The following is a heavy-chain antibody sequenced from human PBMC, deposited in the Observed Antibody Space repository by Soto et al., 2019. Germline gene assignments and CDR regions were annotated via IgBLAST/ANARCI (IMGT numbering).Heavy chain of an antibody. D-gene: IGHD4-17*01. CDR3: ARVTSHHGDHDAFDI. Sequence: QVQLVQSGAEVKKPGSSVKVSCQASGGTFSSYTISWVRQAPGQGLAWMGRIIPILGIANYAQKFQGRVTITADKSTSTAYMELSSLRSEDTAVYYCARVTSHHGDHDAFDIWGQGTMVTVSS. V-gene: IGHV1-69*02. CDR1: GGTFSSYT. J-gene: IGHJ3*02. CDR2: IIPILGIA.